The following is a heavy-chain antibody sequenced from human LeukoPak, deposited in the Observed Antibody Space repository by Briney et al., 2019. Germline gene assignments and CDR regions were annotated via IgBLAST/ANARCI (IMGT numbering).Heavy chain of an antibody. CDR2: IYHSGST. Sequence: SETLSLTCTVSGYSISSGYYWGWIRQPPGKGLEWIGSIYHSGSTYYNPSLKSRVTISVDTSKNQFSLKLSSVTAADTAVYYCARDTAVAGTPRFYDYWGQGTLVTVSS. V-gene: IGHV4-38-2*02. J-gene: IGHJ4*02. CDR1: GYSISSGYY. D-gene: IGHD6-19*01. CDR3: ARDTAVAGTPRFYDY.